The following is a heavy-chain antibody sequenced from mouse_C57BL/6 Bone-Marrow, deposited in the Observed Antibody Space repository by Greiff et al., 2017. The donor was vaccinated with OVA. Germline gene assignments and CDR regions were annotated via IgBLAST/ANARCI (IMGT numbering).Heavy chain of an antibody. CDR2: IDPSDSYT. Sequence: QVQLKQPGAELVRPGTSVKLSCKASGYTFTSYWMHWVKQRPGQGLEWIGVIDPSDSYTNYNQKFKGKATLTVDTSSSTAYMQLSSLTSEDSAVYYCAYSNYVDWYFDVWGTGTTVTVSS. D-gene: IGHD2-5*01. CDR3: AYSNYVDWYFDV. V-gene: IGHV1-59*01. CDR1: GYTFTSYW. J-gene: IGHJ1*03.